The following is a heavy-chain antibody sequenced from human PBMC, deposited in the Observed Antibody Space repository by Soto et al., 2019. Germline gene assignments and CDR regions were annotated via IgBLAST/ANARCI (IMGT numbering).Heavy chain of an antibody. V-gene: IGHV1-69*02. CDR2: IIPILGIA. D-gene: IGHD5-18*01. CDR3: ATAMAPKYFDY. J-gene: IGHJ4*02. Sequence: ASVKVSCKASGGTFSSYTISWVRQAPGQGLEWMGRIIPILGIANYAQKFQGRVTITADKSTSTAYMELSSLRSEDTAVYYCATAMAPKYFDYWGQGTLVTVSS. CDR1: GGTFSSYT.